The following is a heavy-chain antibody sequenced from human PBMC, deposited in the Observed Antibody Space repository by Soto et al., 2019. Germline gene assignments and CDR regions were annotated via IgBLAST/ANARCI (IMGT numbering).Heavy chain of an antibody. D-gene: IGHD4-17*01. CDR2: INPNSGTT. Sequence: ASVKVSCKASGYMLTYYYIHWVRQGPGQGLEWMGIINPNSGTTTYAQSFQGRCTISRDNDKKTLYLHMNSLRVEDTAVYYCVSRFFDGDNSALYFEHWGQGTQVTVSS. CDR3: VSRFFDGDNSALYFEH. V-gene: IGHV1-46*01. J-gene: IGHJ4*02. CDR1: GYMLTYYY.